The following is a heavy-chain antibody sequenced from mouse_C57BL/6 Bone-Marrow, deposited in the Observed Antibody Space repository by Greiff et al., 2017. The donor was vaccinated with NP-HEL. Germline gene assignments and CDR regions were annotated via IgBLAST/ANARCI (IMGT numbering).Heavy chain of an antibody. CDR3: AREGYYGNYVVFAY. CDR1: GYTFTSYG. D-gene: IGHD2-1*01. CDR2: IYPRSGNA. V-gene: IGHV1-81*01. Sequence: VQLQQSGAELARPGASVKLSCKASGYTFTSYGISWVKQRTGQGLEWIGEIYPRSGNAYYNEKFKGKATLTADKSSSTAYMELRSLTSEDSAVYFCAREGYYGNYVVFAYWGQGTLVTVSA. J-gene: IGHJ3*01.